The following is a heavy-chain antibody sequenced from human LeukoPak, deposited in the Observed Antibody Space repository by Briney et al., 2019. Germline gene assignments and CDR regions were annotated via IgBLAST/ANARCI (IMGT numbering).Heavy chain of an antibody. CDR3: VRDGEGVAISVNYWFDP. CDR2: MNPNNGNT. V-gene: IGHV1-8*02. D-gene: IGHD3-10*01. J-gene: IGHJ5*02. Sequence: EASVTVSCKASGFTFTSYDINWVRQASGQGLEWMGWMNPNNGNTGYAQKFQGRVTMTRDTSISTAYMELRGLRSDDTAVYYCVRDGEGVAISVNYWFDPWGQGTLVTVSS. CDR1: GFTFTSYD.